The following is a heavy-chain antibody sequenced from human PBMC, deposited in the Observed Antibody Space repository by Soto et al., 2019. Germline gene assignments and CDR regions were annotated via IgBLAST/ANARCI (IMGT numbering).Heavy chain of an antibody. J-gene: IGHJ6*02. D-gene: IGHD2-2*03. CDR1: GFTFSGSA. CDR3: TRLEILVVPAVGKYGMDV. Sequence: GGSLRLSCAASGFTFSGSAMHWVRQASGKGLEWVGRIRSKANSYATAYAASVKGRLTISRDDSKNTAYLQMNSLKTEDTAVYYCTRLEILVVPAVGKYGMDVWGQGTTVTVSS. V-gene: IGHV3-73*01. CDR2: IRSKANSYAT.